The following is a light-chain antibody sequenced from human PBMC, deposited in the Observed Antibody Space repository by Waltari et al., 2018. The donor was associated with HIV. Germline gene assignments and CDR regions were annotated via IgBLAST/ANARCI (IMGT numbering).Light chain of an antibody. V-gene: IGKV4-1*01. CDR1: QSGLYSPNNKSY. J-gene: IGKJ2*01. CDR2: WAS. Sequence: DIVITQSPDPLAVSLDERASISCTSPQSGLYSPNNKSYLAWYQQKPGQPPKLLIYWASTRETGVPDRFSGSGSGTDFTLTISSLQAEDVAVYYCQQYYSSPYTFGQGTKLEIK. CDR3: QQYYSSPYT.